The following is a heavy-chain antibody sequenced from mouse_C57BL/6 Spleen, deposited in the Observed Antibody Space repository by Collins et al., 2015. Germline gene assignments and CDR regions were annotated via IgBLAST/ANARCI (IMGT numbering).Heavy chain of an antibody. CDR2: IYPGNTNT. CDR3: ARDYYGSAMDY. D-gene: IGHD1-1*01. V-gene: IGHV1-5*01. J-gene: IGHJ4*01. CDR1: GYTFTSYW. Sequence: EVQLQQSGTVLARPGASVKMSCKTSGYTFTSYWMHWVKQRPGQGLEWIGTIYPGNTNTNYNQKFKDKAKLTAVTSASTAYMELSSLTSEDSAVYFCARDYYGSAMDYWGQGTSVTVSS.